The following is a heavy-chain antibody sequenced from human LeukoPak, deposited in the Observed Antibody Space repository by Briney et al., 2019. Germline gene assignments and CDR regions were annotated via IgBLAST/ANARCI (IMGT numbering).Heavy chain of an antibody. CDR3: ARHMERWRQFTHSLGY. J-gene: IGHJ4*02. CDR2: IKQDGSEK. Sequence: GGPLRLSCAASGFTFSSYWMTWVRHVPGKGLEWVARIKQDGSEKYYVDSVKGRFTISRDNTRNSLYLQMNSLRAEDTAVYYCARHMERWRQFTHSLGYWGQGTLVTVSS. V-gene: IGHV3-7*01. CDR1: GFTFSSYW. D-gene: IGHD5-24*01.